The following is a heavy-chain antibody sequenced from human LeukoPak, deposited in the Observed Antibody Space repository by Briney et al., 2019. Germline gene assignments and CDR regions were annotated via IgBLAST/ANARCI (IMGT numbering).Heavy chain of an antibody. CDR1: GGSISRDGHY. V-gene: IGHV4-31*03. J-gene: IGHJ3*02. Sequence: PSETLTLTCTVSGGSISRDGHYWSWIRQYPGKGLESIGSVSSSGTTTYNLSLKSRVTISLDTSQNQFSLNLRSLTAADTAVYYCAREMVRDAFDIWGQGTMVTVSS. CDR3: AREMVRDAFDI. CDR2: VSSSGTT. D-gene: IGHD2-8*01.